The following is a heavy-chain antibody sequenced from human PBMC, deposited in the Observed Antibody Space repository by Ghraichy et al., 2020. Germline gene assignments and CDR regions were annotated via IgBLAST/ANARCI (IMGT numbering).Heavy chain of an antibody. V-gene: IGHV2-70*13. J-gene: IGHJ6*02. CDR1: GFSLSTSGMC. CDR3: ARSIRGGYGMDV. D-gene: IGHD6-25*01. Sequence: SGPTLVKPTQTLTLTCTFSGFSLSTSGMCVNWIRQPPGKSLEWLALIDWGDDKFYSASLKTRLTISKDTSKNQVVLRMTNMDAVDTATYYCARSIRGGYGMDVWGQGTTVSVSS. CDR2: IDWGDDK.